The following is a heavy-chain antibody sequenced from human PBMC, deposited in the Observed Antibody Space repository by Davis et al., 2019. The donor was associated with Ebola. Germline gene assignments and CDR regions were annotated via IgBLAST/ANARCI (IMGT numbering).Heavy chain of an antibody. CDR3: ARVQAYYYDSSGYYLRPYYFDY. Sequence: MPGGSLRLSCAVYGGSFSGYYWSWIRQPPGKGLEWIGEINHSGSTNYNPSLKSRVTISVDTSKNQFSLKLSSVTAADTAVYYCARVQAYYYDSSGYYLRPYYFDYWGQGTLVTVSS. J-gene: IGHJ4*02. V-gene: IGHV4-34*01. CDR1: GGSFSGYY. CDR2: INHSGST. D-gene: IGHD3-22*01.